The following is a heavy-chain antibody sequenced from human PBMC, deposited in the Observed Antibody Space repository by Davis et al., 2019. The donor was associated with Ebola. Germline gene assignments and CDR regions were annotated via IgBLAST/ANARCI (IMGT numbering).Heavy chain of an antibody. CDR2: ISSSGSTI. CDR1: GFTFSSYW. J-gene: IGHJ6*02. D-gene: IGHD3-10*01. Sequence: GGSLRLSCAASGFTFSSYWMSWVRQAPGKGLEWVSYISSSGSTIYYADSVKGRFTISRDNAKNSLYLQMNSLRAEDTAVYYCARSLVWVQGVRRRYYGMDVWGQGTTVTVSS. V-gene: IGHV3-48*04. CDR3: ARSLVWVQGVRRRYYGMDV.